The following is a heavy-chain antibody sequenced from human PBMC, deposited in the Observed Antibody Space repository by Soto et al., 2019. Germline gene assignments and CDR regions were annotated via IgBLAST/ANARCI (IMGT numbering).Heavy chain of an antibody. V-gene: IGHV1-2*04. D-gene: IGHD2-8*01. CDR2: INPKSGGT. CDR1: GYSFTDYH. CDR3: ARGDSTDCSNGVCSFFYNHDMDV. J-gene: IGHJ6*02. Sequence: ASEEVSCKASGYSFTDYHIHWVRQAPGQGLEWLGRINPKSGGTSTAQKVQGWVTMTTDTSISTASMELTRLTSDDTAIYYCARGDSTDCSNGVCSFFYNHDMDVWGQGTTVTVSS.